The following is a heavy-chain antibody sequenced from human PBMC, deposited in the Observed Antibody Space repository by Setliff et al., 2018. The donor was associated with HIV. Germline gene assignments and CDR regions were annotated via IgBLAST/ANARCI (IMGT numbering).Heavy chain of an antibody. CDR3: AREGRPYYDSGRNWFDP. V-gene: IGHV1-69*13. D-gene: IGHD3-10*01. Sequence: GASVKVSCKVSGVTFSSSAISWVRQAPGQGLEWMGGIIPILGPANYAQKFQGRVTITAGESLSTAYMELNTLRSEGTAIYYCAREGRPYYDSGRNWFDPWGQGTLVTVSS. CDR2: IIPILGPA. CDR1: GVTFSSSA. J-gene: IGHJ5*02.